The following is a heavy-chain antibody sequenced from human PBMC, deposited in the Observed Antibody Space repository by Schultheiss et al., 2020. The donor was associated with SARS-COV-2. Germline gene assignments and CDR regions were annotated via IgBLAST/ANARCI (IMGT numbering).Heavy chain of an antibody. J-gene: IGHJ3*02. D-gene: IGHD2-2*01. CDR1: GFTFSGSA. Sequence: GGSLRLSCAASGFTFSGSAMHWVRQASGKGLEWVGRIRSKANSYATAYAASVKGRFTISRDDSKNTAYLQMNSLKTEDTAVYYCTRHTGGLGYCSSTSCYPNAFDIWGQGTTVTVSS. V-gene: IGHV3-73*01. CDR3: TRHTGGLGYCSSTSCYPNAFDI. CDR2: IRSKANSYAT.